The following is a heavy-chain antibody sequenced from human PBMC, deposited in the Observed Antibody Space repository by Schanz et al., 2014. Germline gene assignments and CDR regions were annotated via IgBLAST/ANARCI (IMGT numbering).Heavy chain of an antibody. J-gene: IGHJ4*02. CDR3: ARGYGDSPTDF. Sequence: QVQLVQSGAEVKKPGSSMKVSCKASGGTFNSYTINWVRQAPGQGLEWMGRIIPILGIANYAQKFQGRVTNTADRSTSTAYMELSSLRSEDTAVYYCARGYGDSPTDFWGQGTLVTVSA. V-gene: IGHV1-69*09. CDR2: IIPILGIA. D-gene: IGHD4-17*01. CDR1: GGTFNSYT.